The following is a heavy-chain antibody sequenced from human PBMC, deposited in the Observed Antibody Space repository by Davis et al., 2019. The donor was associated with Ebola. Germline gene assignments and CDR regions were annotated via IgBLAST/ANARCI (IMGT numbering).Heavy chain of an antibody. D-gene: IGHD3-3*01. CDR3: ARDHGFTIFGYGMDV. Sequence: SETLSLTCAVSGGSISSSNWWSWVRQPPGKGLEWIGEIYHSGSTNYNPSLKSRVTISVDTSKNQFSLKLSSVTAADTAVYYCARDHGFTIFGYGMDVWGQGTTVTVSS. CDR2: IYHSGST. V-gene: IGHV4-4*02. CDR1: GGSISSSNW. J-gene: IGHJ6*02.